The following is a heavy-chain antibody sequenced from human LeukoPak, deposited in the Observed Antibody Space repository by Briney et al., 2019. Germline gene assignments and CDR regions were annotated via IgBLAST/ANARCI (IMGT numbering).Heavy chain of an antibody. CDR3: ARDVDPHF. J-gene: IGHJ1*01. CDR2: VYYGGIT. D-gene: IGHD5-12*01. Sequence: SWVRQAPGKGLEWIGYVYYGGITKYNPSLMSRVSISVDTSKNQFSLKVRAVTAADTAVYYCARDVDPHFWGQGTLVTVSS. V-gene: IGHV4-59*01.